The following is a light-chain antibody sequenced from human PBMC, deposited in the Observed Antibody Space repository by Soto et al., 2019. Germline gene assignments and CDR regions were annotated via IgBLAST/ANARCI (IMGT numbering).Light chain of an antibody. CDR1: QSISSW. CDR3: QHYNSYSVT. V-gene: IGKV1-5*03. J-gene: IGKJ3*01. CDR2: KAS. Sequence: DIQMTQSTSTLSASVGDRVTITCRASQSISSWLAWYQKKPGKAPKLLIYKASSLESGVPSRFSGSGSGTEFTLTISSLQPDDFATYYCQHYNSYSVTFGPGTKVDIK.